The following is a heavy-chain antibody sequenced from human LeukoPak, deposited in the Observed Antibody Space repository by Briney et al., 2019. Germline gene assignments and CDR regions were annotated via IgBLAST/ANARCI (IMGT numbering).Heavy chain of an antibody. V-gene: IGHV1-46*01. J-gene: IGHJ4*02. CDR1: GYAFANYL. Sequence: ASVKVSCKASGYAFANYLVHWVRQAPGQGLEWMGRIDPSGGSTDYAQKFRDRVTLTGDKSTNMAYMEVTSLRSEDTAVYYCARKSNSGWYGPFDYWGQGTLVTVSS. CDR2: IDPSGGST. CDR3: ARKSNSGWYGPFDY. D-gene: IGHD6-19*01.